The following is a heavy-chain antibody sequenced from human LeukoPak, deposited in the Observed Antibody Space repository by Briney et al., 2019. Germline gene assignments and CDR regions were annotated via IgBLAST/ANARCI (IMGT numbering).Heavy chain of an antibody. D-gene: IGHD3-10*01. CDR1: GFTVSSNY. CDR3: ASAFGEHYYYYYYMDV. Sequence: GGSLRLSCAASGFTVSSNYMTWVRQAPGKGLEWVSFIDTSSTTMYYTDSVKGRFTISRDNAKNSLYLQMNSLRAEDTAVYYCASAFGEHYYYYYYMDVWGKGTTVTVSS. J-gene: IGHJ6*03. CDR2: IDTSSTTM. V-gene: IGHV3-48*04.